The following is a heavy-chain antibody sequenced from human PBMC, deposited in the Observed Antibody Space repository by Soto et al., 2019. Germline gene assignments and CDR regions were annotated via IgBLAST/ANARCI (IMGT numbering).Heavy chain of an antibody. V-gene: IGHV1-2*02. CDR3: ASSTYCTNGVCYYGGRIYYSSCAIDV. J-gene: IGHJ6*01. D-gene: IGHD2-8*01. CDR1: GYTFTGYY. CDR2: INPNSGGT. Sequence: ASVKVSCKASGYTFTGYYMHWVRQAPGQGLEWMGWINPNSGGTNYAQKFQGRVTMTRDTSISTAYMELSRLRSDDTAVYYCASSTYCTNGVCYYGGRIYYSSCAIDV.